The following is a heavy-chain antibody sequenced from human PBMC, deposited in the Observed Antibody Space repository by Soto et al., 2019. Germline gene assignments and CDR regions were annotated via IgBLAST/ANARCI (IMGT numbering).Heavy chain of an antibody. CDR3: TTGLSNGQGSFDY. D-gene: IGHD3-10*01. V-gene: IGHV3-15*01. J-gene: IGHJ4*02. CDR1: GFTFSNAW. Sequence: PGGSLRLSCAASGFTFSNAWMSRVRQAPGKGLEWVGRIKGEADGGTTDYAAPVKGRITISRDHSKDTLYLQMNSLKTEDTAVYYCTTGLSNGQGSFDYWGQGTLVTVS. CDR2: IKGEADGGTT.